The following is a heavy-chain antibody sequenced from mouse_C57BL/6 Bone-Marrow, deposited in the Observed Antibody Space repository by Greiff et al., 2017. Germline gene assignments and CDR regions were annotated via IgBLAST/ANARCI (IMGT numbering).Heavy chain of an antibody. CDR1: GYTFTSYW. J-gene: IGHJ1*03. Sequence: VQLQESGAELVMPGASVKLSCKASGYTFTSYWMHWVKQRPGQGLEWIGEIDPSDSYTNYNQKFKGKSTLTVDKSSSTAYMQLSSLTSEDSAVYYGARWGHGNCKYVDVWGTGTTVTVSS. CDR2: IDPSDSYT. V-gene: IGHV1-69*01. D-gene: IGHD2-1*01. CDR3: ARWGHGNCKYVDV.